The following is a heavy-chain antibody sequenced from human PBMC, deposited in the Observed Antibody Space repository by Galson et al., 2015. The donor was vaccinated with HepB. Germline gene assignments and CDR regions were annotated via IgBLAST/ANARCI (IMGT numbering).Heavy chain of an antibody. Sequence: SVKVSCKASGGTFSSYTISWVRQAPGQGLEWMGRIIPILGIANYAQKFQGRVTITADKSTSTAYMELSSLRSEDTAVYYCARDYYGSGSPFDYWGQGTLVTVSS. CDR3: ARDYYGSGSPFDY. J-gene: IGHJ4*02. CDR1: GGTFSSYT. V-gene: IGHV1-69*04. D-gene: IGHD3-10*01. CDR2: IIPILGIA.